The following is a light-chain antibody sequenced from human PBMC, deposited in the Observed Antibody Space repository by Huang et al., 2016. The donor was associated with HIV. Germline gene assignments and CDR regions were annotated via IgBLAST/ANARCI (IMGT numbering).Light chain of an antibody. J-gene: IGKJ5*01. CDR1: QSVTNN. V-gene: IGKV3-15*01. CDR3: QQYHYWPPVT. CDR2: GAS. Sequence: EIVMTQSPATLSVSPGERVTLSCRASQSVTNNLAWYQQKPGQAPRLLIYGASSRATDLPARFSGSGSGTEFTLTISSLQSEDFGVYYCQQYHYWPPVTFGQGTRLEIK.